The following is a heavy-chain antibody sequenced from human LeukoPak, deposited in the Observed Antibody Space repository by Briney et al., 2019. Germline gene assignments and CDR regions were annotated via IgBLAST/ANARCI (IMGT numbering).Heavy chain of an antibody. CDR3: AVGYCTNGVCFDNYYFDY. V-gene: IGHV1-69*05. J-gene: IGHJ4*02. Sequence: ASVKVSCKASGGTFSSYAISWMRQAPGQGLEWMGGIIPIFGTANYAQKFQGRVTITTDESTSTAYMELSSLRSEDTAVYYCAVGYCTNGVCFDNYYFDYWGQGTLVTVSS. D-gene: IGHD2-8*01. CDR2: IIPIFGTA. CDR1: GGTFSSYA.